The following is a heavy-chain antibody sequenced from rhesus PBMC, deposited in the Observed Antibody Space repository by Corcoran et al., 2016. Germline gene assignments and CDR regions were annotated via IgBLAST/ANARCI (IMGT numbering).Heavy chain of an antibody. CDR3: ARGSEPLDV. V-gene: IGHV4-165*01. Sequence: QVQLQESGPGLVKPSETLSLTCAVSGGSFSGYYWGWIRQSPGKGLEWIGYFSGTSGGTEYNPSLKSRVTNSTDTSKNQFSLKLTPVTAADTAVYFCARGSEPLDVWGRGILVTVSS. J-gene: IGHJ5-2*02. CDR2: FSGTSGGT. CDR1: GGSFSGYY.